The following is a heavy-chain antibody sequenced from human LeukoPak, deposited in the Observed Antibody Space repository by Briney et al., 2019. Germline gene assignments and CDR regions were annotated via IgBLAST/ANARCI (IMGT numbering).Heavy chain of an antibody. Sequence: GGSLRLSCAASGFTFSSYSMNWVRQAPGKGLEWVSYISSSSSTIYYVDSVKGRFTISRDNAKNSLYLQMNSLRAEDTAVYYCVLSVGPLSGWGQGTLVTVSS. CDR2: ISSSSSTI. CDR3: VLSVGPLSG. CDR1: GFTFSSYS. D-gene: IGHD5/OR15-5a*01. J-gene: IGHJ4*02. V-gene: IGHV3-48*04.